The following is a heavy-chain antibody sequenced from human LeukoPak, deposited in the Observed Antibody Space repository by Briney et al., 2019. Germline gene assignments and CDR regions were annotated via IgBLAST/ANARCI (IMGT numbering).Heavy chain of an antibody. CDR1: GGSFSGYY. CDR3: ARARCSSTSCYHFDY. Sequence: SETLSLTCAVYGGSFSGYYWSWIRQPPGKGLEWIGEINHSGSTNCNPSLKSRVTISVDTSKNQFSLKLSSVTAADTAVYYCARARCSSTSCYHFDYWGQGTLVTVSS. D-gene: IGHD2-2*01. J-gene: IGHJ4*02. CDR2: INHSGST. V-gene: IGHV4-34*01.